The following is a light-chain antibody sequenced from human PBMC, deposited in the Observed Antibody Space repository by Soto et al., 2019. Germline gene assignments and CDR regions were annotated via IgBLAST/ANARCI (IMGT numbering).Light chain of an antibody. CDR1: SSDVGNYDL. CDR3: CSYAGSLTWV. Sequence: QSVLTQPASVSGSPGQSITISCTGTSSDVGNYDLVSWFQLRPGKAPKLILYEGSRRPSGVSNRFSGSKSGNTASLTISGLQGEDETDYYCCSYAGSLTWVFGGGTKVTVL. J-gene: IGLJ2*01. CDR2: EGS. V-gene: IGLV2-23*01.